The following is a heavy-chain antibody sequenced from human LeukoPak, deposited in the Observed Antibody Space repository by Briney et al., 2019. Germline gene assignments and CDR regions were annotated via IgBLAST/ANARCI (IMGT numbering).Heavy chain of an antibody. Sequence: GASVKVSCRASGYTSSNYGFSWVRQAPGQGLEWIGWISGDNGNTNYLQKLQGRVTMTTDTSTSTVYMELRSLRSDDTAVYYCARDLGYTYGDYFDYWGQGTLATVSS. CDR2: ISGDNGNT. CDR1: GYTSSNYG. J-gene: IGHJ4*02. V-gene: IGHV1-18*01. D-gene: IGHD5-18*01. CDR3: ARDLGYTYGDYFDY.